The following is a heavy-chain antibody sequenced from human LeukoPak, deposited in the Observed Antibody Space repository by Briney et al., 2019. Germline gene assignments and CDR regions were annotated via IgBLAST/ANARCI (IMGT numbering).Heavy chain of an antibody. CDR3: AKAYSSGWYRSLHY. Sequence: GGSLRLSCAASGFTVSSNYMSWVRQAPGKGLEWVSVIYSGGSTYYADSVKGRFTISRDNSKNTLYLQMNSLRAEDTAVYYCAKAYSSGWYRSLHYWGQGTLVTVSS. V-gene: IGHV3-66*01. J-gene: IGHJ4*02. D-gene: IGHD6-19*01. CDR2: IYSGGST. CDR1: GFTVSSNY.